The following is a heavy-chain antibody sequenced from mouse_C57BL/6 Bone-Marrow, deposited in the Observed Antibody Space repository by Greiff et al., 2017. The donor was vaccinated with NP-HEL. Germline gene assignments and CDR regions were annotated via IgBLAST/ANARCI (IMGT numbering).Heavy chain of an antibody. Sequence: EVKLEESGGGLVQPGGSMKLSCVASGFTFSNYWMNWVRQSPEKGLEWVAQIRLKSDNYATHYAESVKGRFTISRDDSKSSVYLQMNNLRAEDTGIYYCTDYDGGYFDVWGTGTTVTVSS. CDR3: TDYDGGYFDV. CDR1: GFTFSNYW. D-gene: IGHD2-4*01. V-gene: IGHV6-3*01. CDR2: IRLKSDNYAT. J-gene: IGHJ1*03.